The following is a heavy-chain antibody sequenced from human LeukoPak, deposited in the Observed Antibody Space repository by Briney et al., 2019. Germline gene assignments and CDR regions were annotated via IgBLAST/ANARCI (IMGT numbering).Heavy chain of an antibody. V-gene: IGHV3-30-3*01. J-gene: IGHJ5*02. D-gene: IGHD3-9*01. Sequence: GRSLRLSCAASGFTFCSYAMQWVRQAPGKGLEWVAVISYDGSNKYYADSVKGRFTISRDNSKNTLYLQMNSLRAEDTAVYYCARDRDTILRGGDFDPWGQGTLVTVSS. CDR2: ISYDGSNK. CDR1: GFTFCSYA. CDR3: ARDRDTILRGGDFDP.